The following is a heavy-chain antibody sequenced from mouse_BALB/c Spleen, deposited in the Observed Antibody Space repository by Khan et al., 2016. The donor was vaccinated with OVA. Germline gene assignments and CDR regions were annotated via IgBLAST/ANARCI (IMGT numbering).Heavy chain of an antibody. V-gene: IGHV1S134*01. CDR1: GSTFTSYG. CDR3: TTAYYRYYFDY. CDR2: IYPGNGYT. D-gene: IGHD2-14*01. Sequence: VRLQQSGAELGRPGSSVKLSCKTSGSTFTSYGIKWVKQRPGQGLEWIGYIYPGNGYTEYNEKFQGKAILTSDTSSSTAYMQLRSLTSEDSAIXFCTTAYYRYYFDYWGQGTTLTVSS. J-gene: IGHJ2*01.